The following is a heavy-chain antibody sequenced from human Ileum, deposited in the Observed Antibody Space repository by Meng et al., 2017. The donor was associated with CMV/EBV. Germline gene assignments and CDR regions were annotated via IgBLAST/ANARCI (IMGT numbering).Heavy chain of an antibody. J-gene: IGHJ6*02. V-gene: IGHV3-23*01. CDR2: ISGSGGST. CDR1: GFTFSSYA. CDR3: AKEQWLEHYYGMDV. D-gene: IGHD6-19*01. Sequence: GGSLRLSGAASGFTFSSYAMSWVRQAPGKGLEWVSAISGSGGSTYYADYVKGRFTISRDNSKNTLYLQMNRLRAEGTAVYYCAKEQWLEHYYGMDVWGQGTTVTVSS.